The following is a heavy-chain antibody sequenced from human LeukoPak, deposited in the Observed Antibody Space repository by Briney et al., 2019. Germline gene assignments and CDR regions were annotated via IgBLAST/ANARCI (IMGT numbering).Heavy chain of an antibody. J-gene: IGHJ2*01. Sequence: SETLSLTCTVSGGSISSYYWSWIRQPAGKGLEWIGRIYTSGSTNYNPSLKSRVTMSVDMSKNQFSLKLSSVTAADTAVYYCARQPRGVVVPAANWYFDLWGRGTLVTVSS. CDR1: GGSISSYY. V-gene: IGHV4-4*07. CDR2: IYTSGST. D-gene: IGHD2-2*01. CDR3: ARQPRGVVVPAANWYFDL.